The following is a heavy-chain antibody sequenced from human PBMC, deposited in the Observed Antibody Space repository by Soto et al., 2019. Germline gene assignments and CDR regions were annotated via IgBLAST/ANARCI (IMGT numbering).Heavy chain of an antibody. D-gene: IGHD3-16*01. Sequence: GGSLRLSCAASGFAFSGSAMYWVRQASGKGPEWVGRIRSKGHNYATEYAASVKGRFTISRDDSKNTAYLQMNSLQTEDTAVYYCTRDLFSYDYSGILWFDPWGQGTMVTVSS. CDR1: GFAFSGSA. V-gene: IGHV3-73*01. CDR2: IRSKGHNYAT. J-gene: IGHJ5*02. CDR3: TRDLFSYDYSGILWFDP.